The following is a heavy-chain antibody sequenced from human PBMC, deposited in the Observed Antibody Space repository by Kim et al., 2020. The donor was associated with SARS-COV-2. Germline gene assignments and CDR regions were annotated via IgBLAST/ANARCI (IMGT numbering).Heavy chain of an antibody. CDR1: GGSFSGYY. V-gene: IGHV4-34*01. CDR3: ARGAPIVKDDY. Sequence: SETLSLTCAVYGGSFSGYYWSWIRQPPGKGLEWIGEINHSGSTNYNPSLKSRVTISVDTSKNQFSLKLSSVTAADTAVYYCARGAPIVKDDYWGQGTLVTVSS. CDR2: INHSGST. D-gene: IGHD1-26*01. J-gene: IGHJ4*02.